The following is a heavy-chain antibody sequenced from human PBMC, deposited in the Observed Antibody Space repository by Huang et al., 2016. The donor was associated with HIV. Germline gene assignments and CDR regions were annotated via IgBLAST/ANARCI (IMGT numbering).Heavy chain of an antibody. CDR1: GFTFSSYW. V-gene: IGHV3-7*01. J-gene: IGHJ4*02. CDR3: ARGGTYSGWWQDY. CDR2: IKEDGSEK. Sequence: EVQLVESGGGLVQPGGSLRLSCVASGFTFSSYWMSGVRQARGRGLEGVANIKEDGSEKYYVDSVKGRFTISRDNAKNSLYLQMNSLRAEDTAVYYCARGGTYSGWWQDYWGQGTLVTVSS. D-gene: IGHD6-19*01.